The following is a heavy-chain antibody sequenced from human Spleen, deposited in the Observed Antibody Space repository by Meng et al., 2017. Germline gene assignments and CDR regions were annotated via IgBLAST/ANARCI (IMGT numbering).Heavy chain of an antibody. V-gene: IGHV4-34*01. CDR2: INHSGST. D-gene: IGHD3-22*01. CDR1: GGSFSDYY. Sequence: SETLSLTCVVSGGSFSDYYWSWIRQPPGKGLEWVGEINHSGSTNYNTSLGSLATISVDTSKNQFSLQLSSVTAAATAVYFFARYRHYCDSSGFQHWGQGTLVTVSS. CDR3: ARYRHYCDSSGFQH. J-gene: IGHJ1*01.